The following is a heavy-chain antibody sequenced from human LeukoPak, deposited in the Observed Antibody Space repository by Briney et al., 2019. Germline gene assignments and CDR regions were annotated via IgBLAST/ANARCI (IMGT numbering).Heavy chain of an antibody. J-gene: IGHJ4*02. CDR3: ARDQYDTWSRRGNFDS. D-gene: IGHD3-3*01. CDR2: IKLDGSEE. CDR1: GFTFGKYW. V-gene: IGHV3-7*03. Sequence: QSGGSLRLSCVASGFTFGKYWMSWVRQAPGKGLEWVANIKLDGSEENYVDSVKGRFTISRDNTKNSLYLQMNSLRAEDTAVFYCARDQYDTWSRRGNFDSWGQGTLVIVSS.